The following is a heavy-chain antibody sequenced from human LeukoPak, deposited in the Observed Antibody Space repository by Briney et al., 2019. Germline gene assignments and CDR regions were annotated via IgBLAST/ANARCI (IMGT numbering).Heavy chain of an antibody. V-gene: IGHV3-21*01. J-gene: IGHJ4*02. Sequence: GGSLRLSCAASGFTFSSYSMNWVRQAPGKGLEWVSFISTSSSYIHNADSVKGRFTISRHNAENSLYLQMNSLRAEDTAVYYCASRKVAGNFDYWGQGTLVTVSS. CDR2: ISTSSSYI. D-gene: IGHD6-19*01. CDR3: ASRKVAGNFDY. CDR1: GFTFSSYS.